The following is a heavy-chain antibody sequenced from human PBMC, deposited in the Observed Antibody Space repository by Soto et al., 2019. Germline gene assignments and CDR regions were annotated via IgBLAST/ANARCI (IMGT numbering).Heavy chain of an antibody. CDR3: ARTAGRFRGVDRYFDL. J-gene: IGHJ2*01. Sequence: ASVKVSCKASGYTFTAYYIHWVRQAPGQGLEWMGWINPNGGVTNSAQKFQGWLTMTRDTSISTVYMELSRLRSDDTALYYCARTAGRFRGVDRYFDLWGRGTLVTVSS. V-gene: IGHV1-2*04. CDR1: GYTFTAYY. CDR2: INPNGGVT. D-gene: IGHD3-10*01.